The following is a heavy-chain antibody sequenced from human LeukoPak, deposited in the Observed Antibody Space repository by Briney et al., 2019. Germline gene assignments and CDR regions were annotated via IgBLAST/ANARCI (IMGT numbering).Heavy chain of an antibody. Sequence: GGSLRPSCAASGFTFSSYAMHWVRQAPGKGLEWVAVISYDGSNKYYADSVKGRFTISRDNSKNTLYLQMNSLRAEDTAVYYCARDSTDFWSGYFKYYFDYWGQGTLVTVSS. CDR2: ISYDGSNK. V-gene: IGHV3-30*04. D-gene: IGHD3-3*01. J-gene: IGHJ4*02. CDR3: ARDSTDFWSGYFKYYFDY. CDR1: GFTFSSYA.